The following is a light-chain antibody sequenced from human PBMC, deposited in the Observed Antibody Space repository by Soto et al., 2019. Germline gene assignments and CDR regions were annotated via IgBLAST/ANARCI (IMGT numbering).Light chain of an antibody. CDR2: AAS. CDR1: QGISTY. V-gene: IGKV1-39*01. Sequence: DIQMTQSPSSLSASVGDIVTITCRASQGISTYLNWYQQKPGKTPKLLIYAASNLQSGVPSRFSGSGSGTDFTLTIPSLKREDVATYYCQQSYSTLVTFGGGTKVEI. CDR3: QQSYSTLVT. J-gene: IGKJ4*01.